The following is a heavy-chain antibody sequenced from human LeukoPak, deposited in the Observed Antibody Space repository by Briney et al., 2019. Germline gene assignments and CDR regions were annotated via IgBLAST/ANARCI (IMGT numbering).Heavy chain of an antibody. J-gene: IGHJ4*02. CDR1: GGSISSYY. CDR3: AREYSPRSGGYTIRAFDY. Sequence: SETLSLTCTVSGGSISSYYWSWIRQPAGKGLEWIGRIYTSGSTNYNPSLKSRVTMSVDTSKNQFSLKLSSVTAADTAVYYCAREYSPRSGGYTIRAFDYWGQGTLVTVSS. V-gene: IGHV4-4*07. D-gene: IGHD5-18*01. CDR2: IYTSGST.